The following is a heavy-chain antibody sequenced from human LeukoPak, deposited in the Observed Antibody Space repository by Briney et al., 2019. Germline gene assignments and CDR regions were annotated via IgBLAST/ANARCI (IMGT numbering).Heavy chain of an antibody. V-gene: IGHV1-2*02. CDR3: ARVARFGELSTLNFDY. CDR1: GYTFTGYY. Sequence: ASVKVSCKASGYTFTGYYMHWVRQAPGQGLEWMGWINPNSGGTNYAQKFQGRVTMTRDTSISTAYMELSRLRSDDTAVYYCARVARFGELSTLNFDYWGQGTLVTVSS. J-gene: IGHJ4*02. D-gene: IGHD3-10*01. CDR2: INPNSGGT.